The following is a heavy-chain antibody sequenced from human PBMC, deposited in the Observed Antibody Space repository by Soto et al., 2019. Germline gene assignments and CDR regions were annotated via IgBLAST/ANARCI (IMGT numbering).Heavy chain of an antibody. V-gene: IGHV3-30*18. CDR2: LSYDGSNK. D-gene: IGHD4-17*01. J-gene: IGHJ6*02. CDR1: GFTFSSYG. Sequence: GGSLRLSCAASGFTFSSYGMHWVRQAPGKGLEWVAVLSYDGSNKYYADSVKGRFTISRDNSKNTLYLQMNSLRAEDTAVYYCAKEDYGDYVNDYYYYGMDVWGQGTTVTVSS. CDR3: AKEDYGDYVNDYYYYGMDV.